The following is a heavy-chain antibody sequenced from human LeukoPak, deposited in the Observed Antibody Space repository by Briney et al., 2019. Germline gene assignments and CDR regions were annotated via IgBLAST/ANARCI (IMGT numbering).Heavy chain of an antibody. CDR2: IKQDGSDK. CDR1: GFTFTKYW. Sequence: GGSLRLSCAASGFTFTKYWMTWVRQAPGKGLEWVGNIKQDGSDKNYMDSVKGRFTISRDNTKNSVYLQMSSLRAEDTAVYYCAREVWGPEYWGQGTLVTVSS. D-gene: IGHD1-14*01. CDR3: AREVWGPEY. V-gene: IGHV3-7*01. J-gene: IGHJ4*02.